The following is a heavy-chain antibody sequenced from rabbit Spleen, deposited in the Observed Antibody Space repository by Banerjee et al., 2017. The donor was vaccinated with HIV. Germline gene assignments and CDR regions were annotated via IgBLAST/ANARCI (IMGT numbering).Heavy chain of an antibody. J-gene: IGHJ6*01. CDR2: INAVTGKA. CDR3: ARDSGTSFSSYDMDL. CDR1: GFSFSNKAV. D-gene: IGHD8-1*01. Sequence: QEQLVESGGGLVQPGGSLTLSCTASGFSFSNKAVMCWVRQAPGKGLEWIACINAVTGKAVYASWAKGRFTFSKTSSTTVTLQMTSLTAADTATYFCARDSGTSFSSYDMDLWGPGTLVTVS. V-gene: IGHV1S45*01.